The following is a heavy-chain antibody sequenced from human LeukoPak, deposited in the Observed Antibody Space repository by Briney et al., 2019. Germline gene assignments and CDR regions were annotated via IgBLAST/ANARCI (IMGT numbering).Heavy chain of an antibody. Sequence: SQTLSLTCTVSGGSISSGSYYWSWIRQPAGKGLEWIGRIYTSGSTNYNPSLKSRVTISVDTSKNQFSLKLSSVTAADTAVYYCARVRFGNWGQGTLVTVSS. D-gene: IGHD3-10*01. CDR1: GGSISSGSYY. V-gene: IGHV4-61*02. CDR3: ARVRFGN. J-gene: IGHJ4*02. CDR2: IYTSGST.